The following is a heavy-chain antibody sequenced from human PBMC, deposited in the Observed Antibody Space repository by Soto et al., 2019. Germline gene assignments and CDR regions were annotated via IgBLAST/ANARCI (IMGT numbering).Heavy chain of an antibody. CDR3: ARTGANVGLDV. CDR1: GFTFSAYT. J-gene: IGHJ6*04. V-gene: IGHV3-48*02. CDR2: INSGGNPI. D-gene: IGHD1-7*01. Sequence: GGSLRLSCAVSGFTFSAYTMNWVRQAPGKGLEWVSYINSGGNPIYYADSVKGRFTISRDDAKNSLFLQMNSLRDEDTAAYYCARTGANVGLDVWGKGTTVTVSS.